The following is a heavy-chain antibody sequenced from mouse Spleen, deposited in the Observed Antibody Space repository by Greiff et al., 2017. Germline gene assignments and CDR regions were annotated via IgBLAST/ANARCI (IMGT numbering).Heavy chain of an antibody. D-gene: IGHD4-1*01. CDR1: GFTFSDYG. CDR2: ISSGSSTI. V-gene: IGHV5-17*01. J-gene: IGHJ1*01. CDR3: ARRRNWDDWYFDV. Sequence: EVRLVESGGGLVKPGGSLKLSCAASGFTFSDYGMHWVRQAPEKGLEWVAYISSGSSTIYYADTVKGRFTISRDNAKNTLFLQMTSLSSENTDMYYCARRRNWDDWYFDVWGAGTTVTVSS.